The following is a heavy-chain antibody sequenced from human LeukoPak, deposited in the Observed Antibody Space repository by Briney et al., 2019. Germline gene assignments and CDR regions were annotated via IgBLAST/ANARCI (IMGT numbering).Heavy chain of an antibody. CDR2: INYSGST. D-gene: IGHD5-12*01. Sequence: PSETLSLTCAVYGGSFSGYYWSWIRQPPGKGLEWIGEINYSGSTNYNPSLKSRVTISVDTSKNQFSLKLSSVTAADTAVYYCARQRGGYSGYDFDYWGQGTLVTVSS. CDR3: ARQRGGYSGYDFDY. V-gene: IGHV4-34*01. CDR1: GGSFSGYY. J-gene: IGHJ4*02.